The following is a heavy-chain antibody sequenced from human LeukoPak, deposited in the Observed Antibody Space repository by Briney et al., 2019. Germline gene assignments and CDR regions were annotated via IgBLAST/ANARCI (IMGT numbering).Heavy chain of an antibody. D-gene: IGHD1-26*01. CDR3: ARGSSYGGHLGY. V-gene: IGHV4-59*01. CDR1: GGSISSYY. J-gene: IGHJ4*02. CDR2: IFYSGST. Sequence: SETLSLTCTVSGGSISSYYWSWIRQPPGEGLEWIGYIFYSGSTNYNPSLKSRVTISLDTSKNQFSLKLSSVTAADTAVYYCARGSSYGGHLGYWGQGTLVTVSS.